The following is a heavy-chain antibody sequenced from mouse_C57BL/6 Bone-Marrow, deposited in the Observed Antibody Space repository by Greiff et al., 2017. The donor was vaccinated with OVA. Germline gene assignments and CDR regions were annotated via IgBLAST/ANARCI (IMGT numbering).Heavy chain of an antibody. J-gene: IGHJ4*01. CDR1: GYTFTSYG. CDR3: ARGYYGSRGDAMDY. CDR2: IYPRSGNT. Sequence: QVQLQQSGAELARPGASVKLSCTASGYTFTSYGISWVKQRTGQGLEWIGEIYPRSGNTYYNEKFKGKATLTADKSSSTAYMELRSLTSEDSAVYFCARGYYGSRGDAMDYWGQGTSVTVSS. V-gene: IGHV1-81*01. D-gene: IGHD1-1*01.